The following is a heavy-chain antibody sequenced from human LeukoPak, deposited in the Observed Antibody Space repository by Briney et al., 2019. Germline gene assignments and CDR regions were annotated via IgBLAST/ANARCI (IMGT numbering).Heavy chain of an antibody. CDR2: IYYSGST. CDR1: GGSISSSSYY. D-gene: IGHD3-9*01. CDR3: ARHWDILTGYYRFYWFDP. V-gene: IGHV4-39*01. Sequence: PSETLSLTCTVSGGSISSSSYYWGWIRQPPGKGLEWIGSIYYSGSTYYNPSLKSRVTISVDTSKNQFSLKLSSVTAADTAVYYCARHWDILTGYYRFYWFDPWGQGTLVTVSS. J-gene: IGHJ5*02.